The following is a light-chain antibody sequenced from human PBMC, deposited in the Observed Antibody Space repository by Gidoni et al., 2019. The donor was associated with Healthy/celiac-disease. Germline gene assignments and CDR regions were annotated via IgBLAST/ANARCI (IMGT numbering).Light chain of an antibody. CDR1: QSISSW. Sequence: DIQMTQSPSTLSASVGDRVTITCRASQSISSWLAWYQQKPGKAPKLPIYKASSLESGVPSRFSSSGSGTEFTLTISSLQPDDFATYYCQQYNSYLWTFGQGTKVEIK. V-gene: IGKV1-5*03. CDR3: QQYNSYLWT. J-gene: IGKJ1*01. CDR2: KAS.